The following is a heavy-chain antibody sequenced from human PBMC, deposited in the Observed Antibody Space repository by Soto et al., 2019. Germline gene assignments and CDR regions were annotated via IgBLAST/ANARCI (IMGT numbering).Heavy chain of an antibody. Sequence: QVQLVQSGGEVKKPGASVKVSCKASGYTFTIYGINWVRQAPGQGLEWMGWISPDNGNTNYAQKLQGRVTMTTDTSTSTAYMELRSLRSDDTAIYYCARALGYSGYGGMDVWGQGTTVTVSS. D-gene: IGHD5-12*01. CDR2: ISPDNGNT. CDR1: GYTFTIYG. J-gene: IGHJ6*02. V-gene: IGHV1-18*01. CDR3: ARALGYSGYGGMDV.